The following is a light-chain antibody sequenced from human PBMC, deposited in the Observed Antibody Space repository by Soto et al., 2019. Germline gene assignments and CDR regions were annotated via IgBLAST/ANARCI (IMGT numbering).Light chain of an antibody. Sequence: QSVLTQPPSVSGAPGQRVTISCTGSSSNIGAGYDVHWYQQLPGTAPKVLIYGNSNRPSGVPDRFSGSKSGTSASLAITGLQAEDEADCYCQSYDSSLSGWVFGGGTKVTVL. CDR3: QSYDSSLSGWV. CDR1: SSNIGAGYD. J-gene: IGLJ3*02. CDR2: GNS. V-gene: IGLV1-40*01.